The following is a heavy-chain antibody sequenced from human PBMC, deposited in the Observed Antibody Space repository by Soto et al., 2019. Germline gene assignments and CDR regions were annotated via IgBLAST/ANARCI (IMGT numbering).Heavy chain of an antibody. Sequence: SSETLSLTCTVSGGSISSSSYYWGWIRQPPGKGLEWIGSIYYSGSTYYNPSLKSRVTISVDTSKNQFSLKLSSVTAADTAVYYCARGKANFWSGYWSAERLGLDYWGQGTLVTVSS. J-gene: IGHJ4*02. CDR3: ARGKANFWSGYWSAERLGLDY. CDR1: GGSISSSSYY. V-gene: IGHV4-39*01. CDR2: IYYSGST. D-gene: IGHD3-3*01.